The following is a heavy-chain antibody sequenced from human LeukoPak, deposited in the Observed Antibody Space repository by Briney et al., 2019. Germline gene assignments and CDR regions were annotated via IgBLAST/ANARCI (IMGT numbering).Heavy chain of an antibody. CDR3: ARDQEAFDY. CDR2: IYPRDGST. CDR1: GYSFTSNY. Sequence: ASVKVSCKASGYSFTSNYIHWVRQAPGQGLEWMGMIYPRDGSTSYAQKFQGRVTVTRDTSTSTVHMELSGLRSEDTAVYYCARDQEAFDYWGQGTLVTVSP. J-gene: IGHJ4*02. V-gene: IGHV1-46*01.